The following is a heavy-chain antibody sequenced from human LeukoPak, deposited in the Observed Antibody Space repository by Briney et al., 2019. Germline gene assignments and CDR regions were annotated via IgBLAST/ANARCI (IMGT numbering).Heavy chain of an antibody. CDR3: ARDARSSGDVYNYYYGMDV. D-gene: IGHD6-19*01. CDR1: GDSISSYY. J-gene: IGHJ6*02. CDR2: IYYSGST. V-gene: IGHV4-59*01. Sequence: PSETLSLTCTVSGDSISSYYWSWIRQPPGKGLEWIGYIYYSGSTNYNPSLKSRVTISVDTSKNQFSLKLSSVTAADTAVYSCARDARSSGDVYNYYYGMDVWGQGTTVTVSS.